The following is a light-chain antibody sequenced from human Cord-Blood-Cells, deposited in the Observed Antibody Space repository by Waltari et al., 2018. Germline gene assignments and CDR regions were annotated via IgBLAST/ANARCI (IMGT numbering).Light chain of an antibody. J-gene: IGKJ1*01. V-gene: IGKV3-15*01. CDR3: QQYNNWPWT. CDR1: QSVSSN. Sequence: EIVMTQSPATLSVSPGQRATRSCRASQSVSSNLAWYQQKPGQAHRFLIYGASTRATGIPARFSGSGSGTEFTLTISSLQSEDFAVYYCQQYNNWPWTFGQGTKVEIK. CDR2: GAS.